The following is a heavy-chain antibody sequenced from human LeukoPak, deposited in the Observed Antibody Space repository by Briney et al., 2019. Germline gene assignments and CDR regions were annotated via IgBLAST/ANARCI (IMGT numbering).Heavy chain of an antibody. D-gene: IGHD3-9*01. Sequence: PGGSLRLSCAASGFTFSNSAMSWVRQAPGKGLEWVSSISGSADSTYYADSVKGRFTISRDNSKNTLYLQMNSLRAEDTALYYCARDGPQQVDWLVGYFDYWGQGTLVTASS. CDR3: ARDGPQQVDWLVGYFDY. J-gene: IGHJ4*02. CDR2: ISGSADST. CDR1: GFTFSNSA. V-gene: IGHV3-23*01.